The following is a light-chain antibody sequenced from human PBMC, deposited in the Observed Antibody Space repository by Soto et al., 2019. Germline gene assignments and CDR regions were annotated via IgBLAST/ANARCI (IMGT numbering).Light chain of an antibody. CDR3: KQYGSSPLT. J-gene: IGKJ4*01. CDR1: QSFRSSY. CDR2: GAS. Sequence: EIVLTQSPGTLSLSPGERATLSCRASQSFRSSYLAWYQQKPGQAPRLLIYGASSRATGIPDRFSGSGSGTDFTLTISRLEPEDFAVYYCKQYGSSPLTFGGGTKVEIK. V-gene: IGKV3-20*01.